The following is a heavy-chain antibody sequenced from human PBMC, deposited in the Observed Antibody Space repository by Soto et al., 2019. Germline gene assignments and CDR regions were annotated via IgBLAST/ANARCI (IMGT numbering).Heavy chain of an antibody. D-gene: IGHD5-12*01. J-gene: IGHJ4*02. V-gene: IGHV3-48*03. CDR3: ATDRWVHYSGYDWHFDL. CDR1: GFSSSSYE. Sequence: PGGSLRLSCAASGFSSSSYEMNWVRQAPGKGLEWVSYISSGGTNIYYADSVKGRFTISRDNAKNSVDLQMNSLRPEDTAVYYCATDRWVHYSGYDWHFDLWGQGTPVTVSS. CDR2: ISSGGTNI.